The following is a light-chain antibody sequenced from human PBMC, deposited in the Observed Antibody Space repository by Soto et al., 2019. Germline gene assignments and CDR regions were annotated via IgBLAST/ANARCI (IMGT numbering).Light chain of an antibody. J-gene: IGKJ4*01. CDR1: QSVSSSY. Sequence: EIVLTQSPGTLSLSPGERATLSCRASQSVSSSYLAWYQQKPGQAPRPLIYGASSRATGIPDRFSGSGSGTDFTLTISRLEPEDFAVYYCRQYDSSPFTFGGGTKVEIK. V-gene: IGKV3-20*01. CDR2: GAS. CDR3: RQYDSSPFT.